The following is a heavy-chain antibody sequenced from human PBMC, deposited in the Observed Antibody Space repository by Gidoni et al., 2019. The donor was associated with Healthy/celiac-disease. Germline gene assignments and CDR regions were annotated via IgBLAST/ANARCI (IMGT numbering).Heavy chain of an antibody. D-gene: IGHD2-15*01. CDR2: IYYSGST. Sequence: QVQLQESGPGLVKPSETLSLTCTVSGGSSSSSSYYWGWIRQPPGKGLEWIGSIYYSGSTYYNPSLKSRVTISVDTSKNQFSLKLSSVTAADTAVYYCARYSRGHLAYGMDVWGQGSTVTVAS. V-gene: IGHV4-39*01. J-gene: IGHJ6*02. CDR1: GGSSSSSSYY. CDR3: ARYSRGHLAYGMDV.